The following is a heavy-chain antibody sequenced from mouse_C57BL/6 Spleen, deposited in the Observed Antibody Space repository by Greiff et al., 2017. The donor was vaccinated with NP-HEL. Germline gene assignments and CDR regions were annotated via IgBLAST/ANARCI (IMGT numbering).Heavy chain of an antibody. CDR1: GYTFTSYW. D-gene: IGHD1-1*01. Sequence: VQLQQPGAELVMPGASVKLSCKASGYTFTSYWMHWVKQRPGQGLEWIGEIDPSDSYTNYNQKFKGKSTLTVDKSSSTAYMQLSSLTSEDSAVYYCARSDLLLRWGFAYWGQGTLVTVSA. CDR2: IDPSDSYT. J-gene: IGHJ3*01. V-gene: IGHV1-69*01. CDR3: ARSDLLLRWGFAY.